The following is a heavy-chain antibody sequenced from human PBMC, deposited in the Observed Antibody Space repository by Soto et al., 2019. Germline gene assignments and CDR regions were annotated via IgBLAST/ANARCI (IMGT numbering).Heavy chain of an antibody. CDR1: GGSITSDGYS. CDR3: ARLAPIAAADGMDV. J-gene: IGHJ6*02. CDR2: IYQSGSA. V-gene: IGHV4-30-2*01. D-gene: IGHD6-13*01. Sequence: LSLTCTVSGGSITSDGYSWSRVRQPPGKGLEWISYIYQSGSAYYNPSLKGRVTTSVDKSKNQFSLKLSSVTAADTAVYYCARLAPIAAADGMDVWGQGTTVS.